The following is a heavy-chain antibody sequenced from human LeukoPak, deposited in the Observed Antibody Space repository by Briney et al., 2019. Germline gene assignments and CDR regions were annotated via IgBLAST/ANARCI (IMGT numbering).Heavy chain of an antibody. CDR2: ISGRGSPI. D-gene: IGHD2-2*01. J-gene: IGHJ5*02. Sequence: GGSLRLSCAASGFTFSNYEMNWVRQAPGKGLEWLSYISGRGSPIYYADSVKGRFTISRDNSKNTLYLQMNSLRAEDTAVYYCARAVVVPAAITGGWFDPWGQGTLVTVSS. CDR1: GFTFSNYE. V-gene: IGHV3-48*03. CDR3: ARAVVVPAAITGGWFDP.